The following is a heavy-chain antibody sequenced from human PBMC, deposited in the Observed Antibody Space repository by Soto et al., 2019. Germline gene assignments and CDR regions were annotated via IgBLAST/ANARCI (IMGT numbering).Heavy chain of an antibody. CDR1: GGSFSGYY. CDR2: INHSGST. CDR3: VRGSAGYYDILTRYYDRYFVY. J-gene: IGHJ4*02. V-gene: IGHV4-34*01. D-gene: IGHD3-9*01. Sequence: SETLSLTCAVYGGSFSGYYWSWIRQPPGKGLEWIGEINHSGSTNYNPSLKSRVTILVDTSKNQFSLKLSSVTAADTAVYYCVRGSAGYYDILTRYYDRYFVYWGQGTPVTVSS.